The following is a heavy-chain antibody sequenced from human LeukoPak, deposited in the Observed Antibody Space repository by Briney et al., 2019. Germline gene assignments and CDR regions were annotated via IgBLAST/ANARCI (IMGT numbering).Heavy chain of an antibody. J-gene: IGHJ4*02. D-gene: IGHD6-19*01. CDR2: INTNTGNP. CDR3: ARDVSVAGTDSPDY. Sequence: ASVKVSCKAPGYTFTSYAMNWVRQAPGQGLEWMGWINTNTGNPTYAQGFTGRFVFSLDTSVSTAYLQISSLKAEDTAVYYCARDVSVAGTDSPDYWGQGTLVTVSS. V-gene: IGHV7-4-1*02. CDR1: GYTFTSYA.